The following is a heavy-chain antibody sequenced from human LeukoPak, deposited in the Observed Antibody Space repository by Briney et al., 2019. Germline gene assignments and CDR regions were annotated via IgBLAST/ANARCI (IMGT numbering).Heavy chain of an antibody. D-gene: IGHD2-21*02. CDR2: IKQDGSEK. CDR3: ARYQHCGGDCYPLDY. CDR1: GFTLSTYY. V-gene: IGHV3-7*01. Sequence: GGSLRLSCAASGFTLSTYYMSWVRQAPGKGLEGVANIKQDGSEKSYVNSVEGRFTISRDNAKNSLYLQMNGLRAEDTAIYYCARYQHCGGDCYPLDYWGQGTLVTVSS. J-gene: IGHJ4*02.